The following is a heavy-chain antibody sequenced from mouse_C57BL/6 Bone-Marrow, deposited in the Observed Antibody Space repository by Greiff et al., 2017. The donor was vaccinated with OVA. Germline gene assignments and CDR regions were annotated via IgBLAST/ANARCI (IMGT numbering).Heavy chain of an antibody. CDR3: ARSSLITTVDY. CDR1: GYTFTDYY. CDR2: INPNNGGT. V-gene: IGHV1-26*01. Sequence: VQLQQSGPELVKPGASVKISCKASGYTFTDYYMNWVKQSHGKSLEWIGDINPNNGGTSYNQKFKGKATLTVDKSSSTAYMELRSLTSEDSAVYYCARSSLITTVDYWGQGTTLTVSS. J-gene: IGHJ2*01. D-gene: IGHD1-1*01.